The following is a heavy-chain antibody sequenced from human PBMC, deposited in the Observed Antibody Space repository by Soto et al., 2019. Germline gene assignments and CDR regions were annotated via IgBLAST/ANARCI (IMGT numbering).Heavy chain of an antibody. D-gene: IGHD3-10*01. J-gene: IGHJ6*04. CDR3: ARDSYYYGSGIYRKTSTGIDA. V-gene: IGHV1-69*13. CDR1: GGTFSSYA. Sequence: SVKVSCKASGGTFSSYAISWVRQAPAQGLNGLGGSIPIFGTANYAQKFQGRVTITADESTSTAYMELSSLRSEDTAVYYCARDSYYYGSGIYRKTSTGIDAWGKG. CDR2: SIPIFGTA.